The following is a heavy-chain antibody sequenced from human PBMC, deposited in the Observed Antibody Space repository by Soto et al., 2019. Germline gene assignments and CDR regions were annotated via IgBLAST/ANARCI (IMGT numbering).Heavy chain of an antibody. CDR3: ATQEVGGSYVYTFDP. CDR2: IYYSGST. D-gene: IGHD1-26*01. CDR1: GGSITSSSYY. Sequence: QLHLRESGPGLVKPSETLPLTCTVSGGSITSSSYYWGWIRQPPGKGLEWIGSIYYSGSTYYNPSIKSRVTISVDTSKNQFSLKLSSVTAADTAVYYCATQEVGGSYVYTFDPWGQGTLVTVSS. J-gene: IGHJ5*02. V-gene: IGHV4-39*01.